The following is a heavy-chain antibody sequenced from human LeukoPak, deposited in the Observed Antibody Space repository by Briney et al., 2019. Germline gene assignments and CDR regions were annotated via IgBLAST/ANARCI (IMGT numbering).Heavy chain of an antibody. Sequence: SGGSLRLSCGVSGFTIRNHWMSWVRQAPGKGLEWVANIKEDGGEKYYVDSVKGRFTISRDNAKNSLYLQMNSLRAEDTAVYHCARVKVTATPGYFDYWGQGTQVTVSS. V-gene: IGHV3-7*01. D-gene: IGHD2-21*02. J-gene: IGHJ4*02. CDR1: GFTIRNHW. CDR2: IKEDGGEK. CDR3: ARVKVTATPGYFDY.